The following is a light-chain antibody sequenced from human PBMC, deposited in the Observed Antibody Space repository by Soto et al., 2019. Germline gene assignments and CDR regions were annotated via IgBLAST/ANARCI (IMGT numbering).Light chain of an antibody. V-gene: IGKV3D-15*01. Sequence: TQSPGSLSLSPGERATPSCKASQSVSSNFLAWYQQKPGQAPRLIIYGASNRATGIPDRFSGSWSGTECTLTISSLQSEDVAVYYCQQYNNWPWTLGQGTKVDIK. CDR3: QQYNNWPWT. CDR2: GAS. CDR1: QSVSSN. J-gene: IGKJ1*01.